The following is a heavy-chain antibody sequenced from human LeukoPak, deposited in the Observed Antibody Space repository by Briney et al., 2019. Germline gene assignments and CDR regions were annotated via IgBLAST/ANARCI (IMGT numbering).Heavy chain of an antibody. V-gene: IGHV3-30-3*01. J-gene: IGHJ4*02. CDR3: ARGLDESTAAGFDY. D-gene: IGHD6-6*01. CDR1: GFTFSSYA. CDR2: ISYDGSNK. Sequence: GGSLRLSCAASGFTFSSYAMHWVRQAPGKGLEGVAVISYDGSNKYYADSVKGRFTISRDNSKNTLYLQMNSLRAEDTAVYYCARGLDESTAAGFDYWGQGTLVTVSS.